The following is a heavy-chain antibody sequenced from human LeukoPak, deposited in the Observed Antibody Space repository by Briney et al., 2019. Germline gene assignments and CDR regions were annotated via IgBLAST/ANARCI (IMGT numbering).Heavy chain of an antibody. CDR1: GYTFTGYY. V-gene: IGHV1-2*02. CDR2: INPNSGGT. D-gene: IGHD3-10*01. J-gene: IGHJ4*02. CDR3: ARDSDPFTMVRGVPGYYFDY. Sequence: ASMKVSCKASGYTFTGYYMHWVRQAPGQGLEWMGWINPNSGGTNYAQKCQGRVTMTRDTSISTAYMELSRLRSDDTAVYYCARDSDPFTMVRGVPGYYFDYWGQGTLVTVSS.